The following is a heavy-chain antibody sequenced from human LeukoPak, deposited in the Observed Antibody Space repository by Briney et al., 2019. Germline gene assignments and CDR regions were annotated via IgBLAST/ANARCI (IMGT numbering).Heavy chain of an antibody. CDR3: ARDLVDTAMVNYYYGMDV. D-gene: IGHD5-18*01. CDR2: ISHSGTI. J-gene: IGHJ6*02. Sequence: SETLSLTCIVSGGSISSSNSYWDWIRQPPGRGLEWIGDISHSGTINYNPSLRTRVTISADTSKNQFSLKLSSVTAADTAVYYCARDLVDTAMVNYYYGMDVWGQGTTVTVSS. CDR1: GGSISSSNSY. V-gene: IGHV4-39*07.